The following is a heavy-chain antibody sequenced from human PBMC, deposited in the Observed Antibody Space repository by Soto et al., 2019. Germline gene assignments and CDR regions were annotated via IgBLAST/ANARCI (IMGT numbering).Heavy chain of an antibody. Sequence: SETLSLTCTVSGGSISRYYWSWSRQRPGKGLEWIGYLSYSGRTNYTPSLKSRVTISVDTSKTQFSLKLSSVTAADTAVYYCAEWGGFCSGGSCYSTRGCDPWGQGTLVTVS. J-gene: IGHJ5*02. D-gene: IGHD2-15*01. V-gene: IGHV4-59*01. CDR1: GGSISRYY. CDR2: LSYSGRT. CDR3: AEWGGFCSGGSCYSTRGCDP.